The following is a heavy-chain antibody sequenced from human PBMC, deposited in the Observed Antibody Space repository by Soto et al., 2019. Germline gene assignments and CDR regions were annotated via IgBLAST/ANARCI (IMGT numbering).Heavy chain of an antibody. CDR1: GGTFSSYA. J-gene: IGHJ4*02. V-gene: IGHV1-69*13. D-gene: IGHD6-6*01. CDR2: IIPIFGTA. Sequence: ASVKVSCKASGGTFSSYAISWVRQAPGQGLEWMGGIIPIFGTANYAQKFQGRVTITADESTSTAYMELSSLRSEDTAVYYCASKGDSNWSLFDYWGQGTLVTVSS. CDR3: ASKGDSNWSLFDY.